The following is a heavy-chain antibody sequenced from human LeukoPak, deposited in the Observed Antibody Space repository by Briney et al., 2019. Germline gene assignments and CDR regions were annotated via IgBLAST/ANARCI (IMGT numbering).Heavy chain of an antibody. CDR1: GGTFSSYA. CDR3: ARSDSSSGWFGYFDY. Sequence: GASVKVSCKASGGTFSSYAISWVRQAPGQGLEWMGRIIPIFGTVNYAQKFQGRVTITTDESTSTAYLELSSLRSEDTAVYYCARSDSSSGWFGYFDYWGRGTLVSVSS. V-gene: IGHV1-69*05. J-gene: IGHJ4*02. D-gene: IGHD6-19*01. CDR2: IIPIFGTV.